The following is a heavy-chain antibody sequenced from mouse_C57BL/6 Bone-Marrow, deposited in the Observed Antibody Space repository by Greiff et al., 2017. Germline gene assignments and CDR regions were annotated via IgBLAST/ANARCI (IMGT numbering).Heavy chain of an antibody. Sequence: VQLKESGPELVKPGASVKMSCKASGYTFTDYNMHWVKQSHGKSLEWIGYINPNNGGTSYNQKFKGKATLTVNKSSSTAYMELRSLTSEDSAVYYCARLVAPLSYAMDYWGQGTSVTVSS. CDR3: ARLVAPLSYAMDY. CDR1: GYTFTDYN. V-gene: IGHV1-22*01. CDR2: INPNNGGT. J-gene: IGHJ4*01. D-gene: IGHD1-1*02.